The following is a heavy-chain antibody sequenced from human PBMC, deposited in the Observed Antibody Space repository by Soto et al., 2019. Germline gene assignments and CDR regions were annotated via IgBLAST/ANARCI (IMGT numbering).Heavy chain of an antibody. CDR1: GFTFSSSA. Sequence: LRLSCAASGFTFSSSAMSWVRHAPGKGLEWGSAISGSGGSTYYADSVKGRFTISRDNSKNTLYLQMNSQRAEDTAVYYCAKDPSSYGDDNWFDPWGQGTLVTVSS. D-gene: IGHD4-17*01. J-gene: IGHJ5*02. CDR2: ISGSGGST. V-gene: IGHV3-23*01. CDR3: AKDPSSYGDDNWFDP.